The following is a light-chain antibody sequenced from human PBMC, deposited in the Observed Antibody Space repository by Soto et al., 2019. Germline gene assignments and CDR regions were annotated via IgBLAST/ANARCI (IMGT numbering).Light chain of an antibody. J-gene: IGKJ1*01. CDR1: QGIRDD. V-gene: IGKV1-17*01. Sequence: DIQLTQSPSSLSASVGDRVTITCRASQGIRDDLGWYQQKAGEAPKRLIYAASSLHSGVPSRFSGSGSGTEFTLTISSLRPEDFATYYCLQYRSFPRTFGQGTKVDIK. CDR3: LQYRSFPRT. CDR2: AAS.